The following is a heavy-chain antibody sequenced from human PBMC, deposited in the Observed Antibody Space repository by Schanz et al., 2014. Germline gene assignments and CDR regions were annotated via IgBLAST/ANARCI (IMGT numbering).Heavy chain of an antibody. Sequence: QVHLVQSGAAVKRPGASVKVSCKASEYSFTSYSMHWVRQAPGQRLEWMGWINTGSGDTKYSQNFQGRVTITRDTSASTAYMELSSLRSEDTAVYYCARSAGRDFWSGYYTRFDYWGQGTLXTVSS. CDR1: EYSFTSYS. J-gene: IGHJ4*02. D-gene: IGHD3-3*01. CDR3: ARSAGRDFWSGYYTRFDY. V-gene: IGHV1-3*04. CDR2: INTGSGDT.